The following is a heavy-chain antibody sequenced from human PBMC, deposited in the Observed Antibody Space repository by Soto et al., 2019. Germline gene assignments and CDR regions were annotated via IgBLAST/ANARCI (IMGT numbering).Heavy chain of an antibody. J-gene: IGHJ4*02. CDR1: GFTFSLSA. V-gene: IGHV3-23*01. CDR2: ISGGGGST. D-gene: IGHD3-9*01. CDR3: AQGPEYDILTGCDY. Sequence: EVQLLESGGGFVQPGESLRLSCAASGFTFSLSAMSWVRQAPGRGLGWVSSISGGGGSTEYADSVKGRFTISRDNSKDTVHLQMNSLRAEDTAVYYCAQGPEYDILTGCDYWGQGALVTVSS.